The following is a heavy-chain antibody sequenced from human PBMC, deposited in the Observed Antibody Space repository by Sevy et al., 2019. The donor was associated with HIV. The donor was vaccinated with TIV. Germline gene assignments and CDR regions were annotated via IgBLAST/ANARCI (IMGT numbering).Heavy chain of an antibody. V-gene: IGHV4-30-2*01. J-gene: IGHJ3*02. D-gene: IGHD5-18*01. Sequence: SETLSLTCSVSGGSLISGPYSWSWIRQPPGKGLEWFGYTYQGGSSYYDPSLKSRVTISVDRSRKHFSLNLHTVTAADTAVYFCARGDDSYGAGAFDIWGLGAMVTVSS. CDR1: GGSLISGPYS. CDR2: TYQGGSS. CDR3: ARGDDSYGAGAFDI.